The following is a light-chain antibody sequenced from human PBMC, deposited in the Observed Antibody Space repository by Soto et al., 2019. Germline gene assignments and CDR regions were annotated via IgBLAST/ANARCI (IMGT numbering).Light chain of an antibody. CDR2: AAS. J-gene: IGKJ3*01. CDR3: QQSYNAPFN. Sequence: IQMTQSPSSLSASVGDTFTITCRASQTLDRYLNWFQQKSGQAPKLLMNAASTLRSGVPSRFSASGSGTDFTLTISSLQTDDYATYYCQQSYNAPFNFGPGTKVDIK. CDR1: QTLDRY. V-gene: IGKV1-39*01.